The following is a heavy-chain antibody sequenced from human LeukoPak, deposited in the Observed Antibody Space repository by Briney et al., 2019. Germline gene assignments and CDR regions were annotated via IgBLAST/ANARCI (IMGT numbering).Heavy chain of an antibody. Sequence: PGGSLRLSCAASGFTFDDYGMSWVRQAPGKGLEWVSGINWDGGSTGYADSVKGRFTISRDNSKNTLYLQMNSLRAEDTAVYYCARGRYSGYEGFDYWGQGTLVTVSS. CDR2: INWDGGST. J-gene: IGHJ4*02. V-gene: IGHV3-20*04. CDR3: ARGRYSGYEGFDY. D-gene: IGHD5-12*01. CDR1: GFTFDDYG.